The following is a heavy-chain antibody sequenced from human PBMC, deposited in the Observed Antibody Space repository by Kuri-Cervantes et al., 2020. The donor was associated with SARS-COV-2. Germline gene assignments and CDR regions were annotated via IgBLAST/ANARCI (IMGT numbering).Heavy chain of an antibody. CDR2: IIPILGIA. CDR3: ARGLGPSDEYFQH. V-gene: IGHV1-69*10. CDR1: GYTFTSYG. D-gene: IGHD4-11*01. J-gene: IGHJ1*01. Sequence: SVKVSCKASGYTFTSYGISWVRQAPGQGLEWMGGIIPILGIANYAQKFQGRVTITADKSTSTAYMELSSLRSEDTAVYYCARGLGPSDEYFQHCGQGTLVTVSS.